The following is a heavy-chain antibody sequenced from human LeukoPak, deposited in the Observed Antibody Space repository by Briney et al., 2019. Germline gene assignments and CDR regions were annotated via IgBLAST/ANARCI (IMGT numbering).Heavy chain of an antibody. V-gene: IGHV4-39*01. CDR3: ARHLNYDFWSGWRLDYYYYYMDV. D-gene: IGHD3-3*01. J-gene: IGHJ6*03. CDR2: IYYSGST. Sequence: SQTLSLTCTVSGGSISSSSYYWGWIRQPPGKGLEWIGSIYYSGSTYYNPSLKSRVTISVDTSKNQFSLKLSSVTAADTAVYYCARHLNYDFWSGWRLDYYYYYMDVWGKGTTVTVSS. CDR1: GGSISSSSYY.